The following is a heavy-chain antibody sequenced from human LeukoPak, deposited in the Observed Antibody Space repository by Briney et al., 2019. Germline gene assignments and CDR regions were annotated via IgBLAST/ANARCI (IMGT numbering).Heavy chain of an antibody. V-gene: IGHV3-23*01. D-gene: IGHD1-26*01. CDR2: ISGSGGTT. J-gene: IGHJ3*02. CDR1: GFTITNYA. Sequence: QPGGSLRLSCAASGFTITNYAMSWVPRAPGKGLEWVSSISGSGGTTYYADSVKGRFTISRDNSKNTLYLQMDTLTVEDTALYYCAKDPPATSRDAFDIWGHRRMVTVSS. CDR3: AKDPPATSRDAFDI.